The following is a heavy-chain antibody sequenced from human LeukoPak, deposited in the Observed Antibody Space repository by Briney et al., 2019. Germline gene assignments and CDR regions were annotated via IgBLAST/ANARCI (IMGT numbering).Heavy chain of an antibody. V-gene: IGHV3-15*01. CDR1: GFSFGDYS. J-gene: IGHJ4*02. Sequence: TGGSLRLSCTASGFSFGDYSMNWVRQAPGKGLEWVGRIKSKTDGGTTDYAAPVKGRFTISRDDSKNTLYLQMNSLKTEDTAVYYCTTESFGIDCWDEGTLITVSS. D-gene: IGHD1-14*01. CDR3: TTESFGIDC. CDR2: IKSKTDGGTT.